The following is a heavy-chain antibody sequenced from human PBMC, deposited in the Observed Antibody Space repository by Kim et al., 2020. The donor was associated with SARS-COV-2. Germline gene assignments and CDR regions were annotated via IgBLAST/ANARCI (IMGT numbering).Heavy chain of an antibody. Sequence: YATTYSSSVKGRFTISRDDSKNTAYLQMNSLKTEDTAVYYCTSRNDYIGYWGQETLVTVSS. CDR2: YAT. J-gene: IGHJ4*02. CDR3: TSRNDYIGY. V-gene: IGHV3-73*01.